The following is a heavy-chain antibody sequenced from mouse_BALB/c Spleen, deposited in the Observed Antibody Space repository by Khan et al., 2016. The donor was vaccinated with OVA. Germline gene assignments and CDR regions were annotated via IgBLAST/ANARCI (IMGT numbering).Heavy chain of an antibody. Sequence: EVELVESGGGLVQPGGSLKLSCATSGFTFSDYYMYWVRQTPEKRLEWVAYISNRGTTTYYPDTLRGRFTISRDNAKNTLYLKMSRLKSEEIAIYFCAREGNNGGLAYWGQGTLVTVSA. D-gene: IGHD1-1*02. J-gene: IGHJ3*01. CDR2: ISNRGTTT. CDR1: GFTFSDYY. V-gene: IGHV5-12*02. CDR3: AREGNNGGLAY.